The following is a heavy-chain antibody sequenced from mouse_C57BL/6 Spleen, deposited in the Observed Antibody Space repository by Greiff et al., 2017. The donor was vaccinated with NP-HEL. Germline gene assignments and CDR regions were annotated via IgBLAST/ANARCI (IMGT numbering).Heavy chain of an antibody. V-gene: IGHV1-19*01. Sequence: VQLQQSGPVLVKPGASVKMSCKASGYPFSDYSMNWVKPSHGKSLEWIGVIYPSNGGTRYNQKFQGTATLTVDKSSSTSYMELNSLTSEDSAVYYCARRAYGNYTGWGQGTLVTVSA. D-gene: IGHD2-1*01. CDR2: IYPSNGGT. J-gene: IGHJ3*01. CDR1: GYPFSDYS. CDR3: ARRAYGNYTG.